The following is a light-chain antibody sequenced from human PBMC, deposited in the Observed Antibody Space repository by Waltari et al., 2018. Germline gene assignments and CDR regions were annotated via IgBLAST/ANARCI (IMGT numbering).Light chain of an antibody. Sequence: EIVLTQSPGTLSLSPGERATLSCRAIQSVRRFLAWYQQKLGQPPRLLIYEATSRATVIPDRFSGSGSGTDFTLTISRLEPEDFAVYYCQQYGSSPRTFGQGTKVEIK. CDR1: QSVRRF. CDR2: EAT. CDR3: QQYGSSPRT. V-gene: IGKV3-20*01. J-gene: IGKJ1*01.